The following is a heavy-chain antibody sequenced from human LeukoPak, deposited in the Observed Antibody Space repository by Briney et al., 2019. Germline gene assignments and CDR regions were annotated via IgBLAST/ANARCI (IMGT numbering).Heavy chain of an antibody. J-gene: IGHJ6*03. Sequence: GGSLRLSCAASRFSLVGYSTNWVRQAPGKGLEWVSSINTGSTYMYYADSVKGRFTISRGNAKNSQHLQMYSLRAVDTAVCVCARVEATTGRNYHYYYMDVWGKGTTVTVSS. D-gene: IGHD1-1*01. V-gene: IGHV3-21*01. CDR1: RFSLVGYS. CDR3: ARVEATTGRNYHYYYMDV. CDR2: INTGSTYM.